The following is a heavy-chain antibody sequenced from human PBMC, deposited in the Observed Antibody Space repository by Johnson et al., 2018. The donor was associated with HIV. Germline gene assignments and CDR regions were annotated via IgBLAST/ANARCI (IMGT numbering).Heavy chain of an antibody. D-gene: IGHD3-16*01. J-gene: IGHJ3*02. Sequence: VQLVESGGGVVRPGGSLRLSCTASGLTFDDYGMSWVRQAPGKGLEWVSGIHWNGGSTGYADSVKGRFTISRDNAKNSLYLQMNSLRAEDTALYYCAREATYYDYVWGSYAFDIWGQGTMVTVSS. CDR2: IHWNGGST. V-gene: IGHV3-20*04. CDR1: GLTFDDYG. CDR3: AREATYYDYVWGSYAFDI.